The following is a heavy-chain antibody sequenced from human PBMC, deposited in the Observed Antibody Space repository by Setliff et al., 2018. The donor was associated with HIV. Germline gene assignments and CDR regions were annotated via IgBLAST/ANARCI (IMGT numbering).Heavy chain of an antibody. CDR2: ISPYNGNT. Sequence: ASVKVSCKAPGYNFVNLGIAWVRQAPGQGLEWMGWISPYNGNTNYGQKFQGRVTMSTETSTTTAYMELRSLRSDDTAVYYCARGLSFYDPGGFDYWGQGTLVTVS. D-gene: IGHD3-22*01. V-gene: IGHV1-18*01. J-gene: IGHJ4*02. CDR1: GYNFVNLG. CDR3: ARGLSFYDPGGFDY.